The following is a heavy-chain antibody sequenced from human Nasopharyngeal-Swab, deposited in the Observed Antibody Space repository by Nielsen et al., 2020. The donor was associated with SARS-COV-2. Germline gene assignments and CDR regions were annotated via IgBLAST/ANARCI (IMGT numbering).Heavy chain of an antibody. V-gene: IGHV3-23*01. CDR2: IRVSGSST. CDR3: AKVGATFDY. D-gene: IGHD1-26*01. Sequence: ETLSLTCAASGFTFSSSAMSWVRQAPGKGLEWVSTIRVSGSSTYCTDSVKGRFTISRDNSKNTLYLQMNSLRAEDTAVYYCAKVGATFDYWGQGTLVTVSS. J-gene: IGHJ4*02. CDR1: GFTFSSSA.